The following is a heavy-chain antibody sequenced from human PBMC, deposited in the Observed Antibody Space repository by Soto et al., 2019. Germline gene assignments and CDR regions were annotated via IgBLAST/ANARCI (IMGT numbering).Heavy chain of an antibody. V-gene: IGHV3-49*05. J-gene: IGHJ5*02. CDR1: GFTFGDYA. CDR3: TRETYYDFWSGYPRGWFDP. CDR2: IRSKAYGGTT. D-gene: IGHD3-3*01. Sequence: EVQLVESGGGLVKPGRSLRLSCTASGFTFGDYAMSWFRQSPGKGLEWVGFIRSKAYGGTTEYAASVKGRFTISRDDSKSIAYLQMNSLKTEDTAVYYCTRETYYDFWSGYPRGWFDPWGQGTLVTVSS.